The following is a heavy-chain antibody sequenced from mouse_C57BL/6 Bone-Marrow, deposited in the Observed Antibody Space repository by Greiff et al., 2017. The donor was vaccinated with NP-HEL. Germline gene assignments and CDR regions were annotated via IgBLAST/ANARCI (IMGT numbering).Heavy chain of an antibody. D-gene: IGHD4-1*01. V-gene: IGHV1-19*01. CDR2: INPYNGGT. CDR1: GYTFTDYY. CDR3: ARANSLWFAY. Sequence: EVKLQESGPVLVKPGASVKMSCKASGYTFTDYYMNWVKQSHGKSLEWIGVINPYNGGTSYNQKFKGKATLTVDKSSSTAYMELNSLTSEDSAVYYCARANSLWFAYWGQGTLVTVSA. J-gene: IGHJ3*01.